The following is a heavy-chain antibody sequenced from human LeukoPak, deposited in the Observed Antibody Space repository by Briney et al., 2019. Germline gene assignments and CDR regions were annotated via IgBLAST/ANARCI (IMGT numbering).Heavy chain of an antibody. CDR3: AKDARPLLRGYYFDY. CDR1: GFTFSSYS. J-gene: IGHJ4*02. D-gene: IGHD3-16*01. CDR2: ISSSSSTI. V-gene: IGHV3-48*02. Sequence: GGSLRLSCAASGFTFSSYSMNWVRQAPGKGLEWVSYISSSSSTIYYADSVKGRFTISRDNAKNSLYLQMNSLRDEDTAVYYCAKDARPLLRGYYFDYWGQGTLVTVSS.